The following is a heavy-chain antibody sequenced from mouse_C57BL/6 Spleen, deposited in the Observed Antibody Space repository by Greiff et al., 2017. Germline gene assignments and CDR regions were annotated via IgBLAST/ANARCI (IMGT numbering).Heavy chain of an antibody. J-gene: IGHJ2*01. V-gene: IGHV1-26*01. CDR1: GYTFTDYY. CDR3: ARSLKGLYYFDY. Sequence: EVQLQQSGPELVKPGASVKISCKASGYTFTDYYMNWVKQSHGKSLEWIGDINPNNGGTSYNQQFKGKATLTVDKSSSTADMVLRSLTSEDSAVDYCARSLKGLYYFDYWGQGTTLTVSS. CDR2: INPNNGGT.